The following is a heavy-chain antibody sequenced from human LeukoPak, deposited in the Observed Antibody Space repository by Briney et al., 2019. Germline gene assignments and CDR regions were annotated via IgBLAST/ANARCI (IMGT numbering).Heavy chain of an antibody. CDR2: ITSGGDHI. Sequence: GGSLRLSCAASGFTFNTFNMNWVRQAPGKGLERVSSITSGGDHIYYADSVKGRFTTSRDNAKNSLSLQLNSLRVEDTAVYYCARGHYDVLAASYKWTPDYWGQGTLVTVSS. J-gene: IGHJ4*02. V-gene: IGHV3-21*01. CDR1: GFTFNTFN. D-gene: IGHD3-9*01. CDR3: ARGHYDVLAASYKWTPDY.